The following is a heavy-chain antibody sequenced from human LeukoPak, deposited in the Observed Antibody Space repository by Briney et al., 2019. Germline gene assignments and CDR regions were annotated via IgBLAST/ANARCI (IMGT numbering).Heavy chain of an antibody. CDR1: GGSISSSNW. CDR2: IYHSGST. Sequence: SETLSLTCAVSGGSISSSNWWSWVRQPPGKGLEWIGEIYHSGSTNYNPSLKSRVTISVDKSKNQFSLKLSSVTAADTAVYYCAREKGIAAAGRGSSFWFDPWGQGTLVTVSS. D-gene: IGHD6-13*01. J-gene: IGHJ5*02. CDR3: AREKGIAAAGRGSSFWFDP. V-gene: IGHV4-4*02.